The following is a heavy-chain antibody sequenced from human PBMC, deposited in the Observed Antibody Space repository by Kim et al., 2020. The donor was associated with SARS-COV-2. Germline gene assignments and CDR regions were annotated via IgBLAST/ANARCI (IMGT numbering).Heavy chain of an antibody. CDR2: ISYDGSNK. D-gene: IGHD6-13*01. J-gene: IGHJ4*02. Sequence: GGSLRLSCAASGFTFSSYAMHWVRQAPGKGLEWVAVISYDGSNKYYADSVKGRFTISRDNSKNTLYLQMNSLRAEDTAVYYCARGLGIAAAGTNGGIDYWGQGTLVTVSS. CDR1: GFTFSSYA. CDR3: ARGLGIAAAGTNGGIDY. V-gene: IGHV3-30*04.